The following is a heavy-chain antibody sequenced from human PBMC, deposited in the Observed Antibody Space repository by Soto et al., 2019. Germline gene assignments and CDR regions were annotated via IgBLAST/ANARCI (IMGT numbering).Heavy chain of an antibody. CDR3: ARDGIAYGSGDFNWFDP. CDR2: IIPIFGTA. Sequence: QVQLVQSGAEVKKPGSTVKVSCKASEDTFSSYAISWVRQAPGQGLEWMGGIIPIFGTANYAQKFQGRVTITADESTSTAYMELSSLRSEDTAVYYCARDGIAYGSGDFNWFDPWGQGTLVTVSS. J-gene: IGHJ5*02. D-gene: IGHD3-10*01. CDR1: EDTFSSYA. V-gene: IGHV1-69*13.